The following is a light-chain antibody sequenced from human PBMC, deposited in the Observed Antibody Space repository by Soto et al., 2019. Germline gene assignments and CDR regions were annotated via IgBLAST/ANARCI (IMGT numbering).Light chain of an antibody. Sequence: EIVMTQSPATLSVSPVERATLSCRASHRVSSSLAWYQQKPGQAPRLLIYGASTRATDIPPRFSGSGSGTEFTLTISSLQTDDFSTYYCQQYHSYWTFGQGTKVDIK. CDR2: GAS. CDR3: QQYHSYWT. J-gene: IGKJ1*01. CDR1: HRVSSS. V-gene: IGKV3-15*01.